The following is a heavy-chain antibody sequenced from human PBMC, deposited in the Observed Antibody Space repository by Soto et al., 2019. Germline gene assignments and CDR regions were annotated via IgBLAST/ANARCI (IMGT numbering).Heavy chain of an antibody. D-gene: IGHD3-3*01. V-gene: IGHV3-30-3*01. CDR3: ARGGRITIFGVVPYYYGMDV. J-gene: IGHJ6*02. CDR2: ISYDGSNK. CDR1: GFTFSSYA. Sequence: QPGGSLRLSCAASGFTFSSYAMHWVRQAPGKGLEWVAVISYDGSNKYYADSVKGRFTISRDNSKNTLYLQMNSLRAEDTAVYYCARGGRITIFGVVPYYYGMDVWGQGTTVTVSS.